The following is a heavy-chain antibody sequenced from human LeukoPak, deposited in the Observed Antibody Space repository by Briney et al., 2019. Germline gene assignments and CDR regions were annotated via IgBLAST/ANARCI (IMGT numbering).Heavy chain of an antibody. J-gene: IGHJ4*02. D-gene: IGHD6-13*01. Sequence: GGSLRLSCAATGFTFSNYPMSWIRQAPGRGLEWVSYISSSSGYTNYADSVKGRFTISRDNARNSLHLQMDSLRAEDTAVYYCARDPGIAAALFDYWGQGTLVTVSS. V-gene: IGHV3-11*05. CDR1: GFTFSNYP. CDR2: ISSSSGYT. CDR3: ARDPGIAAALFDY.